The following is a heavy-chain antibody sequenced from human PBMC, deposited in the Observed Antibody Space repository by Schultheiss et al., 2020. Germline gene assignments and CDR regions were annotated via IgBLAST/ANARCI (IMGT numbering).Heavy chain of an antibody. V-gene: IGHV4-34*01. CDR2: INHSGST. J-gene: IGHJ4*02. Sequence: SETLSLTCTVSGGSISSYYWSWIRQPPGKGLEWIGEINHSGSTNYNPSLKSRVTISVDTSKNQFSLKLSSVTAADTAVYYCARGPGTFDYWGQGTLVTVSS. D-gene: IGHD6-13*01. CDR3: ARGPGTFDY. CDR1: GGSISSYY.